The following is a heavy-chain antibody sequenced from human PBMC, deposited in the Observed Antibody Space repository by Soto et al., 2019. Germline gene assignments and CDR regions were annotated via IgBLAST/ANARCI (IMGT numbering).Heavy chain of an antibody. CDR1: GFTFSTNA. Sequence: EVQLLESGGGLVQPGGSLRLSCAASGFTFSTNAMSWVRQAPGKGLEWVSGISGSGGSTYYADSVKGRFTISRDNSKNTVYLQMNSLRAEDTAVYYCAKGFWSAFGLDVWGQGTTVTGSS. D-gene: IGHD3-3*01. V-gene: IGHV3-23*01. CDR3: AKGFWSAFGLDV. CDR2: ISGSGGST. J-gene: IGHJ6*02.